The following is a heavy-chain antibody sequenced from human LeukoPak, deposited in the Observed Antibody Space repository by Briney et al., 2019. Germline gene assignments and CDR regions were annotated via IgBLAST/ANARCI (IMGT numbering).Heavy chain of an antibody. CDR1: GFTFSSYG. V-gene: IGHV3-48*04. D-gene: IGHD3-10*02. J-gene: IGHJ6*04. Sequence: GGSLRLSCAASGFTFSSYGMSWVRQAPGKGLEWVSYISSSGSTIYYADSVKGRFTISRDNAKNSLYLQMNSLRAEDTAVYYCAELGIAMIGGVWGKGTTVTISS. CDR3: AELGIAMIGGV. CDR2: ISSSGSTI.